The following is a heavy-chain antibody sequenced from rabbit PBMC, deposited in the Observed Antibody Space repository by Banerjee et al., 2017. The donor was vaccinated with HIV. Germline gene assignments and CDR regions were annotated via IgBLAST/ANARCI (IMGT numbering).Heavy chain of an antibody. J-gene: IGHJ2*01. CDR2: IYNGNGNT. CDR3: ARSNSGYDNGFDP. CDR1: GFSFSSSYW. D-gene: IGHD1-1*01. Sequence: QEQLEESGGDLVKPEGSLTLTCTASGFSFSSSYWICWVRQAPGKGLEWIGCIYNGNGNTYYATGAKGRFTISKTSSTTVTLQMTSLTVADTATYFCARSNSGYDNGFDPWGPGTLVTVS. V-gene: IGHV1S45*01.